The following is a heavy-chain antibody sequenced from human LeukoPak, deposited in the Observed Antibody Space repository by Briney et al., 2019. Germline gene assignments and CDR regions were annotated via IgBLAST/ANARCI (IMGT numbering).Heavy chain of an antibody. Sequence: SQTLSLTCTVSGGSISSGSYYWSWIRQPAGKGLEWIGRIYTSGSTNYNPSLKSRVTISIDTSKNQFSLKLRFVTAADTAVYYCARVRCSGGSCPYYYYYYYMDVWGKGTTVTVSS. D-gene: IGHD2-15*01. J-gene: IGHJ6*03. V-gene: IGHV4-61*02. CDR1: GGSISSGSYY. CDR2: IYTSGST. CDR3: ARVRCSGGSCPYYYYYYYMDV.